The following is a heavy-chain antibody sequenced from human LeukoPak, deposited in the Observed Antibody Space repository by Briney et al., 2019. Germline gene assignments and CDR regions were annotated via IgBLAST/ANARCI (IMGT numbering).Heavy chain of an antibody. CDR3: AKTYYYGSGKDYFDY. D-gene: IGHD3-10*01. CDR2: IYSSGST. V-gene: IGHV4-59*12. J-gene: IGHJ4*02. Sequence: PSETLSLTCTVSGGSISNYYWSWIRQPPGKGLEWIGYIYSSGSTNYNPSLKSRVTISVDTSKIQFSLKLSSVTAADTAVYYCAKTYYYGSGKDYFDYWGQGTLVTVSS. CDR1: GGSISNYY.